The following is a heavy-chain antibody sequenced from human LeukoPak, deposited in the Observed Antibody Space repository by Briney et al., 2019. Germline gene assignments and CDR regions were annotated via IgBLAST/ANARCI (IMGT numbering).Heavy chain of an antibody. CDR1: GFTFNSYA. V-gene: IGHV3-30*04. CDR2: ISYDGSNK. D-gene: IGHD5-12*01. J-gene: IGHJ4*02. Sequence: GGSLRLSCAASGFTFNSYAIHWVRQAPGKGLEWVAVISYDGSNKYYAESVKGRFTISRDNSKNTLYLQPNSLRPDDTAVYYCARDQLANSGYDTLFDYWGQGTLVTVSS. CDR3: ARDQLANSGYDTLFDY.